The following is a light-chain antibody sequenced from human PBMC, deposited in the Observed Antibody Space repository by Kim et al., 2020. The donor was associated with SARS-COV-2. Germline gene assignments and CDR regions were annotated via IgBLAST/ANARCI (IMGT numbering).Light chain of an antibody. CDR2: KDS. CDR3: QSADSSGTSWV. Sequence: SYALTQPPSVSVSPGQTARITCSGDALPKQYAYWYQQKPGQAPVLVIYKDSERPSGIPERFSGSSSGTTVTLTISGVQAEDEADYYCQSADSSGTSWVFGGGTQLTVL. J-gene: IGLJ3*02. CDR1: ALPKQY. V-gene: IGLV3-25*03.